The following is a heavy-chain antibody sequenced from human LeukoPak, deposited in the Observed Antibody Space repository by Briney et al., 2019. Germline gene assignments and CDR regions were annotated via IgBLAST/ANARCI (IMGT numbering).Heavy chain of an antibody. CDR2: IYYSGST. CDR1: GGSPTSFY. D-gene: IGHD1-26*01. V-gene: IGHV4-59*01. CDR3: ARGQSEEWDSFDP. Sequence: PPESLSLTCIVSGGSPTSFYASWVRHRPGKGLEWNGYIYYSGSTNYNPPLKSRVTISVDTSKNQFSLKLSSVTAADTAVYYCARGQSEEWDSFDPWGQGTLVTVSS. J-gene: IGHJ5*02.